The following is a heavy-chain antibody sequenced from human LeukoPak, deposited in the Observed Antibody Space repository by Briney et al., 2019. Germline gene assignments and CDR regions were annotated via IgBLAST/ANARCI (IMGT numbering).Heavy chain of an antibody. Sequence: GGSLRLSCAASGFTFDDYTMHWVSHAPGKGLEWVSLISWDGGSTYYGDSVKGRFTISRDNSKNSLYLQMNSLRTEDTALYYCAKDTSRGYNYYYYMDVWGKGTTVTVSS. CDR2: ISWDGGST. D-gene: IGHD5-12*01. CDR1: GFTFDDYT. J-gene: IGHJ6*03. V-gene: IGHV3-43*01. CDR3: AKDTSRGYNYYYYMDV.